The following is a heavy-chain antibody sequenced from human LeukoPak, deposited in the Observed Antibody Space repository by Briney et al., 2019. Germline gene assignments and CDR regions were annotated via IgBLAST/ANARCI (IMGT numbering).Heavy chain of an antibody. CDR3: ARGSGSYPYYFDY. CDR2: FYYSGGT. CDR1: GGSINNYY. Sequence: SETLSLTCTVSGGSINNYYWSWIRQPPGKGLEWIGYFYYSGGTNYNPSLKSRVTISVDTSKNQFSLKLSSVTAADTAVYYCARGSGSYPYYFDYWGQGTLVAVSS. V-gene: IGHV4-59*01. J-gene: IGHJ4*02. D-gene: IGHD3-10*01.